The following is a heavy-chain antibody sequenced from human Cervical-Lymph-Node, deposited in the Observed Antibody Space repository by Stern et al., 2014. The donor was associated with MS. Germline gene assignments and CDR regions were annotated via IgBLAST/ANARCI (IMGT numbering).Heavy chain of an antibody. V-gene: IGHV1-8*01. CDR1: GYTFTSYD. CDR2: MHPNIGNT. Sequence: VQLVQSGAEVKKPGASVKVSCKASGYTFTSYDINWVRQATGQGLEWMGWMHPNIGNTGYAQKFQGRVTMTRNTSISTAYMELSSLRSEDTAVYYCAIAARPDSDAFNIWGQGTMVTVSS. CDR3: AIAARPDSDAFNI. J-gene: IGHJ3*02. D-gene: IGHD6-6*01.